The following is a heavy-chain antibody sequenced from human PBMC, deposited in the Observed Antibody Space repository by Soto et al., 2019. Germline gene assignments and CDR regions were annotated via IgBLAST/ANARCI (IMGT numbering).Heavy chain of an antibody. Sequence: LQLQESGPGLVKPSETLSLTCTVSGGSISSSSYYWGWIRQPPGKGLEWIGRIYYSGSTYYNPSLKRRATISVDTSKNQFSLKLSSVTAADTAVYSCAGGRGYYYYAMDVWGQGTTVTVSS. V-gene: IGHV4-39*01. D-gene: IGHD3-10*01. J-gene: IGHJ6*02. CDR2: IYYSGST. CDR3: AGGRGYYYYAMDV. CDR1: GGSISSSSYY.